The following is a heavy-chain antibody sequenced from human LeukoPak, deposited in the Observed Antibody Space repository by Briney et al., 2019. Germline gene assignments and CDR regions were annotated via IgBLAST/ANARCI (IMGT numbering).Heavy chain of an antibody. D-gene: IGHD4-17*01. J-gene: IGHJ4*02. CDR2: IYYSGST. CDR3: ARGPYGELGH. V-gene: IGHV4-59*11. Sequence: PSETLSLTCTVSGGSISSHYWNWIRQPPGKGLEWIGYIYYSGSTNYNPSLKSRVTISVDTSKNQFSLKLSSVTAADTAVYYCARGPYGELGHWGQGTLVTVSS. CDR1: GGSISSHY.